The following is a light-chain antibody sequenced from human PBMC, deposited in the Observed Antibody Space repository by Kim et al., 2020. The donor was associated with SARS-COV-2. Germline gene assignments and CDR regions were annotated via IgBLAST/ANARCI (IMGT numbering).Light chain of an antibody. V-gene: IGKV3-20*01. J-gene: IGKJ3*01. CDR3: HLYGSSPL. CDR1: QSVSSNY. CDR2: GAS. Sequence: EIALTQSPGTLSLSPGERVTLSCRASQSVSSNYLAWYQQKPGQAPRLLIYGASSRATDIPDRFSGSGSGTDFTLTISRLEAEDFAVYYCHLYGSSPLFGPGTKVDIK.